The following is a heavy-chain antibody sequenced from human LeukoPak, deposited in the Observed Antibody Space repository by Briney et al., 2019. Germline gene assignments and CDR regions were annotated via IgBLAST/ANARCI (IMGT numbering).Heavy chain of an antibody. CDR3: AREFRFLGGYAFDI. V-gene: IGHV4-30-2*03. CDR1: GGSISSGGYY. D-gene: IGHD3-16*01. J-gene: IGHJ3*02. CDR2: IYHSGST. Sequence: SQTLPLTCTVSGGSISSGGYYWSWIRQPPGKGLEWIGSIYHSGSTYYNPSLKSRVTISVDTSKNQFSLKLSSVTAADTAVYYCAREFRFLGGYAFDIWGQGTMVTVSS.